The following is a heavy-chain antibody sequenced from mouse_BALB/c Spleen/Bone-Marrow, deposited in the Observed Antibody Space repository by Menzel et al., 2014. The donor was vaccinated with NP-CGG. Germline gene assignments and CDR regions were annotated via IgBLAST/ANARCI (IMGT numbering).Heavy chain of an antibody. D-gene: IGHD2-14*01. CDR2: ISSGGGYT. CDR3: TRSYYRYDEEAWFAY. Sequence: EVQLVESGGGLVKPGGSLELSCAASGFTFSSYTMSWVRQTPEKRLEWVATISSGGGYTYYPDSVKGRFTISRDNAKNTLYLQMSSLKSEDTAMYYCTRSYYRYDEEAWFAYWGQGTLVTVSA. V-gene: IGHV5-6-4*01. CDR1: GFTFSSYT. J-gene: IGHJ3*01.